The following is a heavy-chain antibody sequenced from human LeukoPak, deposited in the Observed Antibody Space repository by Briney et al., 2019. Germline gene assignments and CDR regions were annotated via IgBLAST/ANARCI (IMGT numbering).Heavy chain of an antibody. CDR1: GFTFSTYE. CDR3: ARRGKTTGY. Sequence: GGSLRLSCAASGFTFSTYEMNWVRQAPGKGLEWVSYISSRGSAIYYADSVKGRFTISRDNAKNSLYLPMNSLRAEDTAVYYCARRGKTTGYWGQGTLVTVSS. V-gene: IGHV3-48*03. D-gene: IGHD4-11*01. J-gene: IGHJ4*02. CDR2: ISSRGSAI.